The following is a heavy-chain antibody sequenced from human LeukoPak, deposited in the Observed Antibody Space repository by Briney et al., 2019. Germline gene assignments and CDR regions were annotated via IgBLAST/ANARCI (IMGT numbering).Heavy chain of an antibody. CDR2: ISWNSANI. Sequence: GRSLRLSCAASGFTFDAHAMHWVRQAPGRGLEWVSGISWNSANIGYADSVGGRFTISRDNAKNSLYLQVNSLRAEDAALYYCAKDMFYCSSNSCSLDTNGLDYWGRGTLVTVSS. CDR3: AKDMFYCSSNSCSLDTNGLDY. CDR1: GFTFDAHA. D-gene: IGHD2-2*01. J-gene: IGHJ4*02. V-gene: IGHV3-9*01.